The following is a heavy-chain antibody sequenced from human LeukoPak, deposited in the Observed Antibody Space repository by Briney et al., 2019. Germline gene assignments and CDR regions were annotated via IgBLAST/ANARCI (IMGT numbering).Heavy chain of an antibody. CDR3: TKAPLMSCTGAFCYPFDS. CDR2: TVGSRPDT. V-gene: IGHV3-23*01. J-gene: IGHJ4*02. Sequence: PGGSLRLSCVVSGFDFSGFSMSWVRQTPGKGLEWVSATVGSRPDTYHADSVKGRFTVSRDNSRNTLYLQMNNLRIEDSAVYYCTKAPLMSCTGAFCYPFDSWGQGVLVTVSS. D-gene: IGHD2-8*02. CDR1: GFDFSGFS.